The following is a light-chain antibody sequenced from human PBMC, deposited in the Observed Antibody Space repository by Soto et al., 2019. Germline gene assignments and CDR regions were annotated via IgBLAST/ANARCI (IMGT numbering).Light chain of an antibody. V-gene: IGLV1-44*01. Sequence: QSVLTQPPSASGTPGQRVTISCSGSSSNIETNTVDWYQHLPGTAPKVLIFNNNQRPSGVPDRFSGSKSGTSASLAISGLQSEDEADYYGAVWDDSLSGMVFGGGTKVTVL. CDR3: AVWDDSLSGMV. J-gene: IGLJ2*01. CDR2: NNN. CDR1: SSNIETNT.